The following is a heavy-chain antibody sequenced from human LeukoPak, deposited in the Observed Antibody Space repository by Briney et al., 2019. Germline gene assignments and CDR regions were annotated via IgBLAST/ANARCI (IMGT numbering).Heavy chain of an antibody. J-gene: IGHJ6*02. CDR3: ARGGYSSYDRAGDYYYGMDV. CDR1: GYTFTSYD. CDR2: MNPNSGNT. Sequence: ASVKVSCKASGYTFTSYDINWVRQATGQGLEWMGWMNPNSGNTGYAQKFQGRVTMTRNTSISTAYMELSSLRSEDTAVYYCARGGYSSYDRAGDYYYGMDVWGQGTTVTVSS. D-gene: IGHD5-12*01. V-gene: IGHV1-8*01.